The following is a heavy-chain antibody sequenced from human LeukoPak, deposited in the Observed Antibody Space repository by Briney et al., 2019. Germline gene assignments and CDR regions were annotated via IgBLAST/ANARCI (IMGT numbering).Heavy chain of an antibody. D-gene: IGHD4-17*01. CDR1: GGSISSSSYY. V-gene: IGHV4-61*05. CDR3: ARGSGGDYPFDY. Sequence: PSETLSLTCIVSGGSISSSSYYWGWIRQPPGKGLEWIGYIYTSGSTNYNPSLKSRVTMSVDTSKNQFSLKLSSVTAADTAVYYCARGSGGDYPFDYWGQGTLVTVSS. J-gene: IGHJ4*02. CDR2: IYTSGST.